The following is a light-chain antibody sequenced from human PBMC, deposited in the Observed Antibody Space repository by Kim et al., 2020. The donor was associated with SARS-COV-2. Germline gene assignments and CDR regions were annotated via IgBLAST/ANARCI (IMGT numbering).Light chain of an antibody. J-gene: IGLJ3*02. CDR1: SSNIGAGYD. Sequence: GQGVTISCTGSSSNIGAGYDVHWYRQLPGTAPRLLIFGSSNRPSGVPDRFSGSKSGTSASLAVTGLQAEDEAVYYCQSFDNNLNWVFGGGTQLTVL. V-gene: IGLV1-40*01. CDR2: GSS. CDR3: QSFDNNLNWV.